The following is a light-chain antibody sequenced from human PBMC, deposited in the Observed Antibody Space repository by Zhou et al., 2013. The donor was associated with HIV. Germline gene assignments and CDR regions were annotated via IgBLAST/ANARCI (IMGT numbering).Light chain of an antibody. J-gene: IGKJ1*01. CDR2: AAS. V-gene: IGKV1D-16*01. CDR1: QGISSW. CDR3: QKYNSAPRT. Sequence: DIQMTQSPSSLSASVGDRVTITCRASQGISSWLAWYQQKTEKAPKSLIYAASTLQSGVPSRFSGSGYGTDFTLTISSLQPEDIATYYCQKYNSAPRTFGQGTRVDIK.